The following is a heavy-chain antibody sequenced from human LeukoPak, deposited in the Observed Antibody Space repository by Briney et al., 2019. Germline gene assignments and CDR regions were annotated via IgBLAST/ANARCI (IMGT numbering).Heavy chain of an antibody. J-gene: IGHJ4*02. CDR2: INWNSGSI. CDR3: AKDQSYLFQGFDY. Sequence: GGSLRLSCAASGFTFDDYAMHWVRQAAGKGLEWVSCINWNSGSIGYADSVKGRFTISRDNAKNSLYLQMNSLRAEDTALYYCAKDQSYLFQGFDYWGQGTLVTVSS. V-gene: IGHV3-9*01. CDR1: GFTFDDYA. D-gene: IGHD1-26*01.